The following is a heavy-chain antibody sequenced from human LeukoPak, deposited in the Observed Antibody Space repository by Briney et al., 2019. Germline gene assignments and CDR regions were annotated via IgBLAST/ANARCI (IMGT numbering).Heavy chain of an antibody. V-gene: IGHV3-33*01. CDR1: GFTFSSYG. J-gene: IGHJ4*02. CDR3: ARGLMTPNTYCDL. D-gene: IGHD2-8*01. CDR2: LWYDGRNK. Sequence: GMPLRLSCAASGFTFSSYGMHWVRQAPGKGLEWGSGLWYDGRNKAYADSVKGRFTISRDNSENMLYLQMNSLRDEDTAVYYCARGLMTPNTYCDLWGQGTLVTVSS.